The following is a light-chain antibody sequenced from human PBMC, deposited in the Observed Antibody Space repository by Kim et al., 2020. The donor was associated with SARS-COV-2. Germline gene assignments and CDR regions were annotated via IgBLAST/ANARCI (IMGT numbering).Light chain of an antibody. CDR2: QDS. V-gene: IGLV3-1*01. CDR1: KLGDKY. J-gene: IGLJ1*01. Sequence: PGQTASITCSGDKLGDKYACWYQQKPGQSPVLVIYQDSKRPSGIPERFSGSNSGNTATLTISGTQAMDEADYYCQAWDSSTGHYVFGTGTKVTVL. CDR3: QAWDSSTGHYV.